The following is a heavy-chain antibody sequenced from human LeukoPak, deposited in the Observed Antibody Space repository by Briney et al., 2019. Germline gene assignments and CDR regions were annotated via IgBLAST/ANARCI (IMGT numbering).Heavy chain of an antibody. CDR1: GFTFSSYA. V-gene: IGHV3-30-3*01. J-gene: IGHJ5*02. CDR3: AKDQVVPAAIYWFDP. D-gene: IGHD2-2*02. Sequence: GGSLRLSCAASGFTFSSYAMHWVRQAPGKGLEWVAVISYDGSNKYYADSVKGRFTISRDNSKNTLYLQMNSLRAEDTAVYYCAKDQVVPAAIYWFDPWGQGTLVTVSS. CDR2: ISYDGSNK.